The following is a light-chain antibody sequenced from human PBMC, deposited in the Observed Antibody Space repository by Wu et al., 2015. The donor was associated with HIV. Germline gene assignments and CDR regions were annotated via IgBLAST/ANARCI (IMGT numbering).Light chain of an antibody. CDR1: QGISNS. V-gene: IGKV1-NL1*01. Sequence: DIQMTQSPSSLSASVGDRVTITCRASQGISNSLAWYQQKPGKAPKLLVYGAPRLESGVPSRFSGSGSGTDHTLTISRLEPEDFAVFYCQQYDSSPITFGQGTRLDIK. CDR2: GAP. CDR3: QQYDSSPIT. J-gene: IGKJ5*01.